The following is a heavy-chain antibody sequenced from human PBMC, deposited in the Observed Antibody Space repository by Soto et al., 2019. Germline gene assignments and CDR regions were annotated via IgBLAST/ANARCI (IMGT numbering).Heavy chain of an antibody. CDR2: FIPIFRTL. D-gene: IGHD3-22*01. CDR1: GGIFGSHG. J-gene: IGHJ3*01. CDR3: VRDRRIYYSDPHDEFVASDYEV. V-gene: IGHV1-69*01. Sequence: QVQLIQSEAEVKKPGSSVRVSCTASGGIFGSHGFSWVRQAPGQRLEWVGGFIPIFRTLTYTEKFQARVRIAAEESTNTVYLDLSSQTSEATAVYYCVRDRRIYYSDPHDEFVASDYEVWGQGTRVSVSS.